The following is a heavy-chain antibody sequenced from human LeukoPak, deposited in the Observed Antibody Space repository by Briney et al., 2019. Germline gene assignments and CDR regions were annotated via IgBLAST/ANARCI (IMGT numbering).Heavy chain of an antibody. V-gene: IGHV3-74*01. CDR2: ISSDGSST. D-gene: IGHD5-12*01. CDR1: GFTFSSYW. Sequence: GGSLRLSCAASGFTFSSYWMHWVRQAPGKGLVWVSRISSDGSSTSYADSVKGRFTISRDNAKNMLYLQMNSLRADDTAVYYCARGTGYELLDSWGQGTLVAVSS. J-gene: IGHJ4*02. CDR3: ARGTGYELLDS.